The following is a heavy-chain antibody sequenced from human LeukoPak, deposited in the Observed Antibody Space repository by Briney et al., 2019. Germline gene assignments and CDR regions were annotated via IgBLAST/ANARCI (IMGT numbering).Heavy chain of an antibody. CDR2: ISAYNGNT. V-gene: IGHV1-18*01. CDR1: GYTFTSYG. CDR3: ARAPLGYCSGGSCYSGGRYYFDY. J-gene: IGHJ4*02. Sequence: ASVKVSCKASGYTFTSYGISWVRQAPGQGLEWMGWISAYNGNTNYAQKLQGRVTMTTDTSTSTAYMELRSLRSDDTAVYYCARAPLGYCSGGSCYSGGRYYFDYWGQGTLVTVSS. D-gene: IGHD2-15*01.